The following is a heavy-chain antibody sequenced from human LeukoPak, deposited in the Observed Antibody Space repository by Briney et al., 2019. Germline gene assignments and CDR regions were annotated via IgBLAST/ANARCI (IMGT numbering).Heavy chain of an antibody. V-gene: IGHV4-59*01. CDR2: IYYSGCT. CDR3: ARLPLEYCSSTSCNEPFFDY. J-gene: IGHJ4*02. Sequence: SETLSLTCIVSVCSISSYFWSWIRQPPGKGVEGIGFIYYSGCTNYNPSLKSRVTISVDTSKNQFSLKLSSVTAADTAVYYCARLPLEYCSSTSCNEPFFDYWGQGTLVTVSS. CDR1: VCSISSYF. D-gene: IGHD2-2*01.